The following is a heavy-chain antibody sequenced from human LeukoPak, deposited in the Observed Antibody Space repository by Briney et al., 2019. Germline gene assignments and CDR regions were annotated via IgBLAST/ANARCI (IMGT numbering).Heavy chain of an antibody. J-gene: IGHJ3*01. Sequence: SQTLSLTCSVSGVSISSGGYYWSWLRQHPGKGLEWIGYIFFIGSTHYNPYLKSRVNISVDTSENHFSMKVTSVTAADTAVYYCARVVAGLAALDVSGQGTLVTVSS. CDR3: ARVVAGLAALDV. V-gene: IGHV4-31*03. CDR2: IFFIGST. D-gene: IGHD3-3*02. CDR1: GVSISSGGYY.